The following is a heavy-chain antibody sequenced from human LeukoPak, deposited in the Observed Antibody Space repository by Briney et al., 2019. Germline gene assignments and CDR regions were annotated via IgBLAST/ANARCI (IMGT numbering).Heavy chain of an antibody. CDR2: IYTSGST. Sequence: SETLSLTCTVSGGSISSYYWSWIRQPAGKGLEWIGRIYTSGSTNYNPSLKSRVTISVDTSKNQFSLKLSSVTAADTAVYYCARDRGIVVVPAEPHWFDPWGQGTLVTVSS. CDR1: GGSISSYY. CDR3: ARDRGIVVVPAEPHWFDP. D-gene: IGHD2-2*01. J-gene: IGHJ5*02. V-gene: IGHV4-4*07.